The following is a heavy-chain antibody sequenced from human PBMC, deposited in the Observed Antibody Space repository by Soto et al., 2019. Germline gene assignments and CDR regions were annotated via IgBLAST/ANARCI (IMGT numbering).Heavy chain of an antibody. Sequence: AETLSLTCDVYGCSFSGYYWSWIRQPPGKGLEWVGEIDHSGSTTYNPSLMRRVITTADTTKNQALLQLSSVMDADTTVYYCGRGSFWSGYYSRVGYFDSWGQGTLVTVSS. CDR2: IDHSGST. V-gene: IGHV4-34*01. CDR1: GCSFSGYY. D-gene: IGHD3-3*01. CDR3: GRGSFWSGYYSRVGYFDS. J-gene: IGHJ4*02.